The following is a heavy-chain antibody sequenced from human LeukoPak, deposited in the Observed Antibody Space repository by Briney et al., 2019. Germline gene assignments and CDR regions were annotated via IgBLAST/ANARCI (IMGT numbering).Heavy chain of an antibody. D-gene: IGHD5-18*01. CDR2: ISSSSSFI. CDR3: ARDGHTGFDY. Sequence: GGSLRLSCAASGFMFSRYSMNWVRQAPGKGLEWVSSISSSSSFIYYADSLKGRFTISRDNAKNSLYLQMNSLRAEDTAVYYCARDGHTGFDYWGQGTLVTVSS. CDR1: GFMFSRYS. V-gene: IGHV3-21*01. J-gene: IGHJ4*02.